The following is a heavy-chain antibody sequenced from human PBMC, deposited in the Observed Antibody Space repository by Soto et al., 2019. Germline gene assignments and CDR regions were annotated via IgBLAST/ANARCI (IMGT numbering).Heavy chain of an antibody. Sequence: PXGSLLLAGSASGFTFSDYYMSWIRQAPGKGLEWMGVVYPGDSDTRYSPSFEGHVTISADKSISTAYLQWGSLKASDTAMYYCERHEHSTILGVVLTAGMDVWGQGTKVTVYS. V-gene: IGHV5-51*01. CDR3: ERHEHSTILGVVLTAGMDV. CDR2: VYPGDSDT. D-gene: IGHD3-3*01. CDR1: GFTFSDYY. J-gene: IGHJ6*02.